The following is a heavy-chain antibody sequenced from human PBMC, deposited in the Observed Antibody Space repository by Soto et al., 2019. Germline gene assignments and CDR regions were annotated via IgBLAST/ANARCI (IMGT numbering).Heavy chain of an antibody. CDR1: GYTFTSYA. J-gene: IGHJ4*02. CDR3: ARGYDILTGYQYFDY. Sequence: ASVKVSCKASGYTFTSYAMHWVRQAPGQRLEWMGWINAGNGNTKYSQKFQGRVTITRDTSASTAYMELSSLRSEDTAVYYCARGYDILTGYQYFDYWGQGTLVTVSS. CDR2: INAGNGNT. D-gene: IGHD3-9*01. V-gene: IGHV1-3*01.